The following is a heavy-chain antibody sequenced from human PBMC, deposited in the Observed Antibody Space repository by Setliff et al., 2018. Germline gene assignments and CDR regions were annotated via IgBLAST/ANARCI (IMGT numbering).Heavy chain of an antibody. J-gene: IGHJ5*02. D-gene: IGHD3-16*02. CDR1: GGSFSDYY. CDR3: ARGVSTLYPSDWFDP. Sequence: PSETLSLTCAVYGGSFSDYYWGWIRQPPWKGLEWIGEIHHSGSTNYNPSLKSRVTISVDTSKNQFSLKLSSVTAADTAVYYCARGVSTLYPSDWFDPWGQGTLVTVSS. V-gene: IGHV4-34*01. CDR2: IHHSGST.